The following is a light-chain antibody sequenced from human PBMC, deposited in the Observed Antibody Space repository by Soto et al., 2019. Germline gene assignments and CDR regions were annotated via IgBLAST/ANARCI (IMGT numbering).Light chain of an antibody. J-gene: IGKJ2*01. CDR3: QHYGDSSYT. Sequence: EIVLTQSPGTLSLSPGERATLSCRASQSVSRSYLAWYQQKPGQAPRLLIYGASSRATGIPDRFTGSGSGTDFTLTISRLGPEDFAVYSCQHYGDSSYTFGQGTKLEIK. CDR1: QSVSRSY. V-gene: IGKV3-20*01. CDR2: GAS.